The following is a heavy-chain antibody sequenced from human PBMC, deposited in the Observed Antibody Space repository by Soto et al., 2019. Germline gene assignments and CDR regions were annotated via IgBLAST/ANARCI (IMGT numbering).Heavy chain of an antibody. V-gene: IGHV3-33*01. CDR1: GFTFSSYG. Sequence: QVQLVESGGGVVQPGRSLSLSCAASGFTFSSYGIHWVRQAPGKGLEWVAVIWYDGSNKYYADSVKGRFTISRDNSKNSLDLQMNSLRAEDTAVYYCARDVLVRGIKYHGMDVWGHGTTVTVSS. J-gene: IGHJ6*02. CDR2: IWYDGSNK. CDR3: ARDVLVRGIKYHGMDV. D-gene: IGHD3-10*01.